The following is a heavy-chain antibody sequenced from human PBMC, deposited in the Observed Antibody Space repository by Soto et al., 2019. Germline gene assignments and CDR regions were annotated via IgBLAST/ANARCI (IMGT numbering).Heavy chain of an antibody. V-gene: IGHV3-23*01. CDR3: ARETHSSSRGAFDI. CDR2: STGSGAGT. CDR1: GFTFSSYA. Sequence: EVQLLESGGDLVQPWGSLRLSCAASGFTFSSYALNWVRQAPGKGLEWVSGSTGSGAGTFYADSVKGRFAISRDNSRKTLYLQMNSLRVEDTAIYYCARETHSSSRGAFDIWGQGTMVTVSS. J-gene: IGHJ3*02. D-gene: IGHD6-13*01.